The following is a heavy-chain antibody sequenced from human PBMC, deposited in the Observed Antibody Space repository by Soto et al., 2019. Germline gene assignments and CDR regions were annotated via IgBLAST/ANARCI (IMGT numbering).Heavy chain of an antibody. CDR1: GGTFSSYA. J-gene: IGHJ6*02. D-gene: IGHD2-2*02. V-gene: IGHV1-69*01. Sequence: QVQLVQSGAEVKKPGSSVKVSCKASGGTFSSYAISWVRQAPGQGLEWMGGIIPIFGTANYAQKFQGRVTITEDESTSTAYMELSSLRSEDTAVYYCARGAEPYCSSTSCYNNYYYGMDVWGQGTTVTVSS. CDR3: ARGAEPYCSSTSCYNNYYYGMDV. CDR2: IIPIFGTA.